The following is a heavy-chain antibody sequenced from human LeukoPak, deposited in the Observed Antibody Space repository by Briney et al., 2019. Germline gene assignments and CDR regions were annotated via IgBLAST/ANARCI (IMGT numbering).Heavy chain of an antibody. CDR2: IYPGDSDT. D-gene: IGHD2-2*01. Sequence: GESLKISCKGSGYSFTSYWIGWVRQMPGKGLEWMGIIYPGDSDTRYSPSFQGQVTISADKSISTAYLQWSSLKASDTAMYYCARLSDCSSTSCYADYWGQGTLVTVPS. CDR3: ARLSDCSSTSCYADY. J-gene: IGHJ4*02. CDR1: GYSFTSYW. V-gene: IGHV5-51*01.